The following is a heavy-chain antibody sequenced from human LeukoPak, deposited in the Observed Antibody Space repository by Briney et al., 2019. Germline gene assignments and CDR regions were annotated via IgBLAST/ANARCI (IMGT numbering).Heavy chain of an antibody. D-gene: IGHD6-19*01. V-gene: IGHV4-34*01. J-gene: IGHJ4*02. CDR1: GGSFSGYY. Sequence: SETLSLTCAVYGGSFSGYYWSWIRQPPGKGLEWIGEINHSGSTNYNPSLKSRVTISVDTSKNQFSLKLSSVTAADTAVYYCAGIAVAGTPLSDYWGQGTLVTVSS. CDR2: INHSGST. CDR3: AGIAVAGTPLSDY.